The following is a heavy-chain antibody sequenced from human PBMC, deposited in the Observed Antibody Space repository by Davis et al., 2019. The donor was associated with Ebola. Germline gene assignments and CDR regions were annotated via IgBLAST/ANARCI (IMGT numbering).Heavy chain of an antibody. V-gene: IGHV3-66*01. J-gene: IGHJ5*02. CDR1: GFTFSSYA. CDR2: IYSGGST. Sequence: GGSLRLSCAASGFTFSSYAMSWVRQAPGKGLEWVSVIYSGGSTYYADSVKGRFTIPRDNSKNTLYLQMNSLRAEDTAVYYCARGNYWFDPWGQGTLVTVSS. D-gene: IGHD1-7*01. CDR3: ARGNYWFDP.